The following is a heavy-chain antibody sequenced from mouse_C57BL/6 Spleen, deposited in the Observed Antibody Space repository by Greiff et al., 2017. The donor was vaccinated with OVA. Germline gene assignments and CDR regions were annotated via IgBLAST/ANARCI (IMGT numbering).Heavy chain of an antibody. Sequence: VQGVESGPELVKPGASVKISCKASGYAFSSSWMNWVKQRPGKGLGWIGRIYPGDGDTNYNGKFKGKATLTADKSSSTAYMQLSSLTSEDSAVYFCAREGIYYYGSSHWYFDVWGTGTTVTVSS. CDR2: IYPGDGDT. V-gene: IGHV1-82*01. D-gene: IGHD1-1*01. CDR1: GYAFSSSW. CDR3: AREGIYYYGSSHWYFDV. J-gene: IGHJ1*03.